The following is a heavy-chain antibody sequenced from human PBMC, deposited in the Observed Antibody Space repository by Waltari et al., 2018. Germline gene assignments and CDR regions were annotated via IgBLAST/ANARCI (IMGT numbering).Heavy chain of an antibody. Sequence: QVQLVQSGAEVKKPGSSVKVSCKASGGTFSSYAITWLRQAPGPVLEWMGWIIPIFGTANYAQKFQCRVTITADESTSTAYMELSSLRSEDTTVYYWARDFWSGYYFDYWGQGTLVTVSS. D-gene: IGHD3-3*01. CDR2: IIPIFGTA. CDR3: ARDFWSGYYFDY. CDR1: GGTFSSYA. V-gene: IGHV1-69*01. J-gene: IGHJ4*02.